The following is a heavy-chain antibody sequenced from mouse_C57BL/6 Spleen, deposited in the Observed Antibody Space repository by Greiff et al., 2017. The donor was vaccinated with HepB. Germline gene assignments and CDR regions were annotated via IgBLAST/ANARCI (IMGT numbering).Heavy chain of an antibody. CDR1: GFTFSDYG. CDR2: ISSGSSTI. D-gene: IGHD2-4*01. J-gene: IGHJ1*03. V-gene: IGHV5-17*01. CDR3: ARSMIHWYFDV. Sequence: DVKLVESGGGLVKPGGSLKLSCAASGFTFSDYGMHWVRQAPEKGLEWVAYISSGSSTIYYADTVKGRFTISRDNAKNTLFLQMTSLRSEDTAMYYCARSMIHWYFDVWGTGTTVTVSS.